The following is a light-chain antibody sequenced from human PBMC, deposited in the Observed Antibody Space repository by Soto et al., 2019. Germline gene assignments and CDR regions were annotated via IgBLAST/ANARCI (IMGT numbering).Light chain of an antibody. CDR3: QSYDSSLV. CDR2: GNT. CDR1: SSNIGAGYD. Sequence: QSVLTQPPSVSGAPGQRVTISCTGSSSNIGAGYDVHWYQQVPGTAPKLLIYGNTNRPSGVPDRFSGSKSGTSASPAITGLQAEDEAEYYCQSYDSSLVFGGGTKLTVL. V-gene: IGLV1-40*01. J-gene: IGLJ2*01.